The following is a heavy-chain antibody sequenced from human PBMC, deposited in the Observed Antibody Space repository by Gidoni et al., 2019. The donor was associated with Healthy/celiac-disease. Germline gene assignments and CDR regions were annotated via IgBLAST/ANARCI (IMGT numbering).Heavy chain of an antibody. CDR2: IFPIFGTA. CDR1: GGTFSGCG. J-gene: IGHJ4*02. Sequence: QVQLGQSGAEVKKPGSAVKVSCKASGGTFSGCGISWVRRAPGQGIEWRGGIFPIFGTANYAQKFQGRVMITADESTSTAYMELSSLRSEDTAVYYCASRGVTTPKFIEGSLWGQGTLVTVSS. V-gene: IGHV1-69*01. D-gene: IGHD3-10*01. CDR3: ASRGVTTPKFIEGSL.